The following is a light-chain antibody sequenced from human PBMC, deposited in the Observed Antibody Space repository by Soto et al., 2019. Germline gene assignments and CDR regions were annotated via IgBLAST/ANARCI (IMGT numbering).Light chain of an antibody. CDR2: DAS. J-gene: IGKJ4*01. Sequence: EIVMTQSPATLSVSPGERVTLSCRASQIILSNLAWYQQKPGQAPRLLIYDASDRATGIPGRFSGSGSGTDFTLTISRLETEDFAVYYCQQYGSSTLTFGGGTKVDIK. CDR1: QIILSN. CDR3: QQYGSSTLT. V-gene: IGKV3-20*01.